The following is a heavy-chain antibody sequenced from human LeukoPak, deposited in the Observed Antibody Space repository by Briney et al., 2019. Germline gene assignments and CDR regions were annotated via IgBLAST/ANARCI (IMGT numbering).Heavy chain of an antibody. CDR2: IWYDGSNK. Sequence: GGPQRLSWAASGFTFIIYGMHWVRQAPGKGLEWVAVIWYDGSNKYYGDSVKGRFTISRDNSRNTLYLQMNSLRAEDTAVYYCARDRGFTVVTSIFDYWGQGTLVTVSS. J-gene: IGHJ4*02. CDR3: ARDRGFTVVTSIFDY. V-gene: IGHV3-33*08. D-gene: IGHD4-23*01. CDR1: GFTFIIYG.